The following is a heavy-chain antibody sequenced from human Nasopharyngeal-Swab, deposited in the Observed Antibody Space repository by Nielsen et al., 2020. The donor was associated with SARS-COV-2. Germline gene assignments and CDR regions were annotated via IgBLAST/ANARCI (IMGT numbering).Heavy chain of an antibody. Sequence: KVSCKGSGYSFTSYWISWVRQMPGKGLEWMGRIDPSDSYTNYSPSFQGHVTISADKSISTAYLQWSSLKASDTAMYYCARLGITVVREPRRPFDPWGQGTLVTVSS. CDR3: ARLGITVVREPRRPFDP. V-gene: IGHV5-10-1*01. CDR2: IDPSDSYT. CDR1: GYSFTSYW. D-gene: IGHD3-10*01. J-gene: IGHJ5*02.